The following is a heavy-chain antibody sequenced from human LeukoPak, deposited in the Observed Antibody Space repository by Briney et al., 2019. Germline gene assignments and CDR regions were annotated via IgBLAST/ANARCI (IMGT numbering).Heavy chain of an antibody. CDR2: IRVKDLGGQT. V-gene: IGHV3-49*03. D-gene: IGHD6-13*01. Sequence: GGSLRHSCTPSGFTLGDYAIRWFDPPPGRGRDGVGFIRVKDLGGQTEYAASVKGRFTISRDDSKSIDYLQMNSLKTEDTAVYYCTRGSWYGTPANDYNWFDPWGQGTLVTVSS. CDR1: GFTLGDYA. CDR3: TRGSWYGTPANDYNWFDP. J-gene: IGHJ5*02.